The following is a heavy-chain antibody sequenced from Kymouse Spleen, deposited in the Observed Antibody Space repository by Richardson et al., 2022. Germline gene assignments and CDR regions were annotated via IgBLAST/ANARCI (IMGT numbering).Heavy chain of an antibody. CDR1: GDSVSSNSAA. J-gene: IGHJ6*02. V-gene: IGHV6-1*01. D-gene: IGHD3-3*01. CDR3: ARGYDFWSGYPYYYYYGMDV. CDR2: TYYRSKWYN. Sequence: QVQLQQSGPGLVKPSQTLSLTCAISGDSVSSNSAAWNWIRQSPSRGLEWLGRTYYRSKWYNDYAVSVKSRITINPDTSKNQFSLQLNSVTPEDTAVYYCARGYDFWSGYPYYYYYGMDVWGQGTTVTVSS.